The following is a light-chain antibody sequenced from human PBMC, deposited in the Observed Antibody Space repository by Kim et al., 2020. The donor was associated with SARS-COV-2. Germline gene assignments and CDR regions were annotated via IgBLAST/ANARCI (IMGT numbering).Light chain of an antibody. Sequence: ASVGDRVTITCRASQGISSYLVWYQQKAGKAPNLLIHAASTLQSGVPSRFTGSGSGTEFTLTISSLQPEDFATYYCQQFNDYPLTFGGGTKVEIK. CDR1: QGISSY. V-gene: IGKV1-9*01. CDR2: AAS. J-gene: IGKJ4*01. CDR3: QQFNDYPLT.